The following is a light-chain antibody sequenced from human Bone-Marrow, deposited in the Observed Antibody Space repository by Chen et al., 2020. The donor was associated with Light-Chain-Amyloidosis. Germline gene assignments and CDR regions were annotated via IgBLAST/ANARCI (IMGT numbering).Light chain of an antibody. CDR1: NIGSTS. CDR2: DDC. J-gene: IGLJ3*02. Sequence: SYVLTQPSSVAVAPGQTATIACGGNNIGSTSVHWYQQKPGQAPLLVVYDDCDRPSVIPERLSGSNSGNTATLTISRVEAGDEADYYCQVWDRSSDRPVFGGGTKLTVL. V-gene: IGLV3-21*02. CDR3: QVWDRSSDRPV.